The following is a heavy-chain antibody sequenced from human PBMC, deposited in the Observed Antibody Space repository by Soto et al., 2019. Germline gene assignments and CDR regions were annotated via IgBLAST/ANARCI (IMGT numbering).Heavy chain of an antibody. Sequence: GESLKISCNGSGYSFTSYWIGWVRQMPGKGLEWVGIIYPGDSDTRYRPSFQGQATHSADQSLSTAYLQWSSLKASDTAMYYCARHVDCGGDCYPGDYYYGMDVWGQGTTVTVSS. V-gene: IGHV5-51*01. D-gene: IGHD2-21*02. CDR1: GYSFTSYW. CDR2: IYPGDSDT. CDR3: ARHVDCGGDCYPGDYYYGMDV. J-gene: IGHJ6*02.